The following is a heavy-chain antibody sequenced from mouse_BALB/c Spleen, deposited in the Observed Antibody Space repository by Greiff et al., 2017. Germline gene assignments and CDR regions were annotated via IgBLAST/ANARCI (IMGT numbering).Heavy chain of an antibody. V-gene: IGHV5-6-5*01. D-gene: IGHD1-2*01. J-gene: IGHJ2*01. CDR3: ARETTATRDYFDY. CDR2: ISSGGST. CDR1: GFTFSSYA. Sequence: EVQVVESGGGLVKPGGSLKLSCAASGFTFSSYAMSWVRQTPEKRLEWVASISSGGSTYYPDSVKGRFTISRDNARNILYLQMSSLRSEDTAMYYCARETTATRDYFDYWGQGTTLTVSS.